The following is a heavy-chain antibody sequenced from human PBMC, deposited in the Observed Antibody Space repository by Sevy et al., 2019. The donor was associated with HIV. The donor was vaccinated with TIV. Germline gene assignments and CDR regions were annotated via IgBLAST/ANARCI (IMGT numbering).Heavy chain of an antibody. CDR3: ARVPFGAQPRAGDY. Sequence: ASVKVSCKASGYTFTSYGISWERQAPGLGLEWMGWISAYNGNTNYAQKLQGRVTMTTDTSTSTAYMELRSLRSDDTAVYYCARVPFGAQPRAGDYWGQGTLVTVSS. CDR2: ISAYNGNT. D-gene: IGHD3-10*01. J-gene: IGHJ4*02. CDR1: GYTFTSYG. V-gene: IGHV1-18*01.